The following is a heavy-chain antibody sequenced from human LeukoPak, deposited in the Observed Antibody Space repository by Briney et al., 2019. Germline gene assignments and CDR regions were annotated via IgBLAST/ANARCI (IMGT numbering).Heavy chain of an antibody. CDR3: AKDFGGSGSYYFEVGYFDY. V-gene: IGHV3-21*04. J-gene: IGHJ4*02. D-gene: IGHD3-10*01. CDR2: ISTTSGNI. CDR1: GFTFSSYS. Sequence: GGSLRLSCAASGFTFSSYSMNWVRQAPGKGLEWVAAISTTSGNIYYADSVKGRFTISRDNAKNSLYLQMNSLRAEDTALYYCAKDFGGSGSYYFEVGYFDYWGQGTLVTVSS.